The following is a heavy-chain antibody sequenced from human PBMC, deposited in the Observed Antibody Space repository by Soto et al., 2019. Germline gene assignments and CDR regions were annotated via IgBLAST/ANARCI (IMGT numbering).Heavy chain of an antibody. CDR3: ARGGHVVVVTAALDY. CDR1: GDTFTDYY. CDR2: VNPIGGHT. V-gene: IGHV1-46*01. Sequence: QVQLVQSGAEVKKPGASVKVSCKASGDTFTDYYIHWVRQAPGQGLEWMGTVNPIGGHTTYAQHFLGRITITMDTSTSTLYMQLTSLTSEDTAVYYCARGGHVVVVTAALDYWGQGTLVTVSS. D-gene: IGHD2-21*02. J-gene: IGHJ4*02.